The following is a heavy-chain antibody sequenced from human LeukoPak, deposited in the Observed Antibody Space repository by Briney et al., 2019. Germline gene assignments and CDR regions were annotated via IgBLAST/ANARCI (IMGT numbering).Heavy chain of an antibody. CDR2: ISSSSSTI. Sequence: PGGSLRLSCAASGFTFSSYSMNWVRQAPGKGLEWVSYISSSSSTIYYADSVKGRFTISRDNAKNSLYLQMNSLRAEDTAVYYCARPLTGDIGNYFDYWGQGTLVTVSS. V-gene: IGHV3-48*01. CDR1: GFTFSSYS. J-gene: IGHJ4*02. CDR3: ARPLTGDIGNYFDY. D-gene: IGHD7-27*01.